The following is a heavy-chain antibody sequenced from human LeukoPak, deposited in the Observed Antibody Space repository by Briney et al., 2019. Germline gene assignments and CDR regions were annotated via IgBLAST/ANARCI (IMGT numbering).Heavy chain of an antibody. V-gene: IGHV3-23*01. J-gene: IGHJ4*02. D-gene: IGHD2-8*01. CDR1: GFTFSSFA. Sequence: EGSLRLSCAASGFTFSSFAMSWVRQAPGEGLEWVSAISGSGGSTYYADSVKGRFTISRDNSKNTLYLQMNSLRAEDTAVYYCAKLGYCTNGVCHKGLYYFDYWGQGTLVTVP. CDR3: AKLGYCTNGVCHKGLYYFDY. CDR2: ISGSGGST.